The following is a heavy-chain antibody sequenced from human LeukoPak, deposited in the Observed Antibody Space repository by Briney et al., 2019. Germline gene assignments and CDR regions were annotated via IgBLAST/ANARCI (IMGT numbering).Heavy chain of an antibody. CDR3: AKDSSGWYYFDY. J-gene: IGHJ4*02. CDR2: ISYDGSNK. D-gene: IGHD6-19*01. CDR1: GFTFSSYG. V-gene: IGHV3-30*18. Sequence: GRSLRLTCAASGFTFSSYGMHWVRQAPGKGLEWVAVISYDGSNKYYADSVKGRFTISRDNSKNTLYLQMNSLRAEDTAVYYCAKDSSGWYYFDYWGQGTLVTVSS.